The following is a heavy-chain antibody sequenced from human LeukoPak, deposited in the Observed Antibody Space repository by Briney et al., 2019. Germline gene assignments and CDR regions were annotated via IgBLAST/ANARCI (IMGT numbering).Heavy chain of an antibody. CDR3: ARDYGFGELWH. CDR1: GFTFSSYA. Sequence: GGSLRLSCAAPGFTFSSYAMHWVRQAPGKGLEYVSAISSNGGSTYYANSVKGRFIISRDNSKNTLYLQMGSLRAEDMAVYYCARDYGFGELWHWGQGTLVTVSS. D-gene: IGHD3-10*01. V-gene: IGHV3-64*01. CDR2: ISSNGGST. J-gene: IGHJ4*02.